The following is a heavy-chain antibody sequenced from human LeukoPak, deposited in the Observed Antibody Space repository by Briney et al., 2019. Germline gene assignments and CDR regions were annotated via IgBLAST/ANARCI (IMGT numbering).Heavy chain of an antibody. J-gene: IGHJ4*02. CDR3: ARHYYDSSGYNRGYHY. V-gene: IGHV4-59*08. CDR1: GGSISSYY. CDR2: IYYSGST. D-gene: IGHD3-22*01. Sequence: KTSETLSLTCTVSGGSISSYYWSWIRQPPGKGLEWIGYIYYSGSTNYNPSLKSRVTISVDTSKNQFSLKLSSVTAADTAVYYCARHYYDSSGYNRGYHYWGQGTLVTVSS.